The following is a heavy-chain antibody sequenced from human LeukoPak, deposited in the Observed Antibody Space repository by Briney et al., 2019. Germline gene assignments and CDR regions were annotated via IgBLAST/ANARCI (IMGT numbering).Heavy chain of an antibody. CDR3: ARHFKYYDSKSGTGGFDP. V-gene: IGHV1-8*01. Sequence: ASVKVSCKASGNTFTSYDINWVRQATGQGLEWMGWMNPNSGYTGYGQKFQGRVTMTRNTSISTAYMELSSLRSEDTAVYYCARHFKYYDSKSGTGGFDPWGQGTLVTVSS. CDR2: MNPNSGYT. CDR1: GNTFTSYD. D-gene: IGHD3-3*01. J-gene: IGHJ5*02.